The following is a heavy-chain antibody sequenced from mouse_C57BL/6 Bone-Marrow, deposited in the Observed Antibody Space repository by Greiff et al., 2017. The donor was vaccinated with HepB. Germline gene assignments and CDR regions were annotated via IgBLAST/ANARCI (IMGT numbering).Heavy chain of an antibody. Sequence: QVQLQQPGAELVKPGASVKLSCKASGYTFTSYWMQWVKQRPGQGLEWIGEIDPSDSYTNYNQKFKGKATLTVDTSSSTAYMQLSSLISEDSAVYYCANYDYDGYAMDYWGQGTSVTVSS. J-gene: IGHJ4*01. CDR2: IDPSDSYT. CDR1: GYTFTSYW. V-gene: IGHV1-50*01. CDR3: ANYDYDGYAMDY. D-gene: IGHD2-4*01.